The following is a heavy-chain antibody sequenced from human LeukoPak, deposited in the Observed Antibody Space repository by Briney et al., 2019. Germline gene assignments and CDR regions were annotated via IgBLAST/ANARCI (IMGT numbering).Heavy chain of an antibody. J-gene: IGHJ4*02. CDR1: GGSISSSSYY. D-gene: IGHD6-19*01. V-gene: IGHV4-39*07. CDR3: ARRIAVAPFYYFDY. Sequence: SETLSLTCTVSGGSISSSSYYWGWVRQPPGKGLEWIGEIYHSGSTNYNPSLKSRVTISVDKSKNQFSLKLSSVTAADTAVYYCARRIAVAPFYYFDYWGQGTLVTVSS. CDR2: IYHSGST.